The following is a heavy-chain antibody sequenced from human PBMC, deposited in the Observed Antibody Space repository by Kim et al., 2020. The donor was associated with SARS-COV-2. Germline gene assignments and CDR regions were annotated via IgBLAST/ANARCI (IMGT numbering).Heavy chain of an antibody. J-gene: IGHJ5*02. Sequence: SETLSLTCAVYGGSFSGYYWSWIRQPPGKGLEWIGEINHSGSTNYNPSLKSRVTISVDTSKNQFSLKLSSVTAADTAVYYCAREVLWLAHIKYNWFDPWGQGTLVTVSS. CDR2: INHSGST. D-gene: IGHD6-19*01. CDR1: GGSFSGYY. CDR3: AREVLWLAHIKYNWFDP. V-gene: IGHV4-34*01.